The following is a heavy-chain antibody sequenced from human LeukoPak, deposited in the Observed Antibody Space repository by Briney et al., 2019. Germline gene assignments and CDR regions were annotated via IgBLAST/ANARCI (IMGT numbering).Heavy chain of an antibody. Sequence: GGSLRLSCAASGFIFNKHAMSWLRQAPGKGLEWVSGLSGSGGSTDYADSVKGRFTVSRDNSKNTLFLQMNSLRAEDTGIYYCAKERDYGPADYWGQGTLVTVSS. J-gene: IGHJ4*02. CDR1: GFIFNKHA. D-gene: IGHD4/OR15-4a*01. CDR3: AKERDYGPADY. CDR2: LSGSGGST. V-gene: IGHV3-23*01.